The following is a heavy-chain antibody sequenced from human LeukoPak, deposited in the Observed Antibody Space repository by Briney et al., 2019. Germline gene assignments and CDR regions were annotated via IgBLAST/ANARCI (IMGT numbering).Heavy chain of an antibody. CDR3: ARVGVGRGESSSWYFLVDY. CDR1: GYTFTSYG. D-gene: IGHD6-13*01. V-gene: IGHV1-18*01. CDR2: ISAYNGNT. J-gene: IGHJ4*02. Sequence: ASVKVSCKASGYTFTSYGISWVRQAPGQGLEWMGCISAYNGNTNYSQKLQGRVTMTTDTSTSTAYMELRSLRSDDTAVYYCARVGVGRGESSSWYFLVDYWGQGTLVTVSS.